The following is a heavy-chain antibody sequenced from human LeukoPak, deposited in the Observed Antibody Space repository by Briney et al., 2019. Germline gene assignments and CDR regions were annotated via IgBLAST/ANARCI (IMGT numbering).Heavy chain of an antibody. Sequence: WETLRLSCAVSGVTISSYWMHWVRQAPGQGLVWVSHINGDGSSTNYAHSVRGRFTISRDNAKNTLYQQVNSLRAEDTAGYYCARRSSCYYFDYWGGGTLVSVSS. CDR3: ARRSSCYYFDY. D-gene: IGHD6-13*01. J-gene: IGHJ4*02. V-gene: IGHV3-74*01. CDR1: GVTISSYW. CDR2: INGDGSST.